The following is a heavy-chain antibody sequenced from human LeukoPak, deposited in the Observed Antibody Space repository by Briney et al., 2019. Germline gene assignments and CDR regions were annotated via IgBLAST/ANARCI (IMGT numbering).Heavy chain of an antibody. CDR1: GFTFNRCP. CDR3: VRDRWPRLGEISTSFDY. V-gene: IGHV3-30-3*01. D-gene: IGHD3-16*02. CDR2: ISYDGNNK. Sequence: GGSLGLSCAASGFTFNRCPMHWVRQAPGKGLEWVAVISYDGNNKYYADLVKGRFTISRDNSKNTLYLQVNSLSADDTAVYYCVRDRWPRLGEISTSFDYWGQGILVTVSS. J-gene: IGHJ4*02.